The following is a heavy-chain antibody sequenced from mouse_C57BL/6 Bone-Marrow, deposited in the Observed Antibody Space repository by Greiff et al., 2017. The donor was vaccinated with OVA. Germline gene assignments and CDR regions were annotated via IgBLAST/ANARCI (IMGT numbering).Heavy chain of an antibody. D-gene: IGHD1-1*01. Sequence: EVQLQQSGAELVKPGASVKLSCTASGFNIKDYYMHWVKQRTEQGLEWIGRIDPEDGETKYAPKFPGKATITADTSSNTAYLQLSSLTSEDTAVYYCARDLITTVVDWYFDVWGTGTTVTVSS. CDR3: ARDLITTVVDWYFDV. V-gene: IGHV14-2*01. CDR2: IDPEDGET. J-gene: IGHJ1*03. CDR1: GFNIKDYY.